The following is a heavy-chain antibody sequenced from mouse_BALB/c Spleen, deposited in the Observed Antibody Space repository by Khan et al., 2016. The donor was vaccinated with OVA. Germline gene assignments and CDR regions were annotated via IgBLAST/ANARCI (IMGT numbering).Heavy chain of an antibody. CDR3: ARSGTTVVAYWYFDV. J-gene: IGHJ1*01. CDR1: GYSITSGYS. D-gene: IGHD1-1*01. CDR2: IRYSGST. V-gene: IGHV3-1*02. Sequence: VQLKESGPDLVKPSQSLSLTCTVTGYSITSGYSWHWIRQFPGNKLEWMGYIRYSGSTNYNPSLKSRISITRDTSKNQFFLQLNSVTSEDTATXYCARSGTTVVAYWYFDVWGAGTTVTVSS.